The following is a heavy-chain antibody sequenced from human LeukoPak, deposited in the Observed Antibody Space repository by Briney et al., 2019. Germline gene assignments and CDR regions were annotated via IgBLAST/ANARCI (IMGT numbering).Heavy chain of an antibody. D-gene: IGHD5-12*01. J-gene: IGHJ5*01. CDR1: AGSFISSSHH. Sequence: PSETLSLTCTVSAGSFISSSHHWGWIRQSPGKGLEWIGTVYYGRTTYYNPSLDGRVTISLDTSANHSSLQLNSVTAADTVVYYCVRHDGRGGATMGAFDSWGQGSLVTVSS. CDR2: VYYGRTT. CDR3: VRHDGRGGATMGAFDS. V-gene: IGHV4-39*01.